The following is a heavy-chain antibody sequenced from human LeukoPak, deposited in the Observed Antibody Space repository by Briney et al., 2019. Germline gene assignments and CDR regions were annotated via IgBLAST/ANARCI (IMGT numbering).Heavy chain of an antibody. CDR1: GYTFTSYD. Sequence: GASVKVSCKASGYTFTSYDINWVRQATGQGLEWMGWMNPNSGSTGYAQKFQGRVTITRNTSISTAYMELSSLRSEDTAVYYCARGGGDSSGYEFDYWGQGTLVTVSS. CDR3: ARGGGDSSGYEFDY. CDR2: MNPNSGST. J-gene: IGHJ4*02. V-gene: IGHV1-8*03. D-gene: IGHD3-22*01.